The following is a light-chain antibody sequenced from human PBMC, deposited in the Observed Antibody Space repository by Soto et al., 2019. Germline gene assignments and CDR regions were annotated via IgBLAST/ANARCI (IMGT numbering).Light chain of an antibody. CDR1: QSVSSSY. V-gene: IGKV3-20*01. J-gene: IGKJ1*01. CDR3: QQYGSSLTWT. Sequence: ENVLTQSPGTLSLSPGERATLSCRASQSVSSSYLAWYQQKPGQAPRLLIYGASNRATGIPDRFSGSGSGTDFTLTISRLEPEDFAVYYCQQYGSSLTWTFGQGTKVDIK. CDR2: GAS.